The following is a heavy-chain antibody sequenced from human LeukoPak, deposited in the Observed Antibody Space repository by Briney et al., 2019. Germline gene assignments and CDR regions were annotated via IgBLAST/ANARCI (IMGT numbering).Heavy chain of an antibody. J-gene: IGHJ4*02. V-gene: IGHV1-69*13. CDR2: IIPIFGTA. D-gene: IGHD5-18*01. Sequence: AASVKVSCKASGGTFSSYAISWVRQAPGQGLEWMGGIIPIFGTADYAQKFQGRATITADESTSTAYMELSSLRSEDTAVYYCARAGRGYTYGRELDYWGQGTLVTVSS. CDR1: GGTFSSYA. CDR3: ARAGRGYTYGRELDY.